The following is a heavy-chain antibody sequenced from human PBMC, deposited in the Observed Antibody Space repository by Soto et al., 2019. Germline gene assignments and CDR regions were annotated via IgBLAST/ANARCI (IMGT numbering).Heavy chain of an antibody. CDR3: AKEQSGSYSCFDY. CDR1: GFTFSSYG. Sequence: PGGSLRLSCAASGFTFSSYGMHWVRQAPGKGLEWVAVISYDGSNKYYADSVKGRFTISRDNSKNTLYLQMNSLRAEDTAVYYCAKEQSGSYSCFDYWGQGTMVTIYS. J-gene: IGHJ4*02. CDR2: ISYDGSNK. V-gene: IGHV3-30*18. D-gene: IGHD1-26*01.